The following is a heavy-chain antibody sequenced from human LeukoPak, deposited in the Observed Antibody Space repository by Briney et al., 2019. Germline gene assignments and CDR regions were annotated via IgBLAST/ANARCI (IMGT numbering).Heavy chain of an antibody. J-gene: IGHJ4*02. CDR2: IYYTGVT. V-gene: IGHV4-31*03. CDR1: GGSISSGTHY. CDR3: AASSGVTLGRF. D-gene: IGHD3-16*01. Sequence: SETLSLTCTVSGGSISSGTHYYNWIRQHPGKGLEWIGYIYYTGVTSYNPSLKSRVTMSVGTSMNQVSLKLSSLTAADTAVYYCAASSGVTLGRFWGQGTLVTVSS.